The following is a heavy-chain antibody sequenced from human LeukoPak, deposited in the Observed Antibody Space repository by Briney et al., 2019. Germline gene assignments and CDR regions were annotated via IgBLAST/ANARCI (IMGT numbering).Heavy chain of an antibody. CDR2: TYYRSKWYN. J-gene: IGHJ3*02. D-gene: IGHD3-10*01. Sequence: SQTLSLTCAISGDSVSSNSAAWNWIRRSPSRGLEWLGRTYYRSKWYNDYAVSVKSRITINPDTSKNQFSLQLNSVTPEDTAVYYCARHYYYGSGSYYNDAFDIWGQGTMVTVSS. CDR3: ARHYYYGSGSYYNDAFDI. CDR1: GDSVSSNSAA. V-gene: IGHV6-1*01.